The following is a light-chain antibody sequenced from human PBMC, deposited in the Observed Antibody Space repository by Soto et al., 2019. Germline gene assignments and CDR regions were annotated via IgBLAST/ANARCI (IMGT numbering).Light chain of an antibody. Sequence: QSVLTQPPSVSGAPGQTVTISCTGSSSNIGTGFDVLWYQQDPGTAPKLVLYSNTAGPSGVTDRFSGSRSGSSGSLAITGRQHEDEADYYCQSYDSGVTGSVFGTGTKLTVL. J-gene: IGLJ1*01. CDR3: QSYDSGVTGSV. V-gene: IGLV1-40*01. CDR2: SNT. CDR1: SSNIGTGFD.